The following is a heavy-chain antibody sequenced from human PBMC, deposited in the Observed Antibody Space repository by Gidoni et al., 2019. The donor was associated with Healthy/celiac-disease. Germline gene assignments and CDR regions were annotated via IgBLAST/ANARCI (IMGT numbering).Heavy chain of an antibody. CDR1: GFTFSSYA. Sequence: EVQLLASGGGLVQPGGCLRLSCAASGFTFSSYAMGWVRQAPGKGLEGVSAISGSGGSTYYADSVKGRFTISRDNSKNTLYLQMNSLRAEDTAVYYCAKVVVVVPAAIGLPNYWGQGTLVTVSS. D-gene: IGHD2-2*01. V-gene: IGHV3-23*01. J-gene: IGHJ4*02. CDR3: AKVVVVVPAAIGLPNY. CDR2: ISGSGGST.